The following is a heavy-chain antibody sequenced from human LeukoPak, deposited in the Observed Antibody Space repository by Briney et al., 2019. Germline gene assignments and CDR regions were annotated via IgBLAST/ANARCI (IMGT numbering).Heavy chain of an antibody. CDR2: INPTTGSA. Sequence: ASVKVSRKASGYTFTDYYLHWVRQAPGQGLEWMGWINPTTGSAGFAQKFQGRVTMTRDSSISTAYMELSRLTSDDTAVFYCARGSLEMSTIAYLDYWGQGTLVTVSS. V-gene: IGHV1-2*02. CDR1: GYTFTDYY. CDR3: ARGSLEMSTIAYLDY. D-gene: IGHD5-24*01. J-gene: IGHJ4*02.